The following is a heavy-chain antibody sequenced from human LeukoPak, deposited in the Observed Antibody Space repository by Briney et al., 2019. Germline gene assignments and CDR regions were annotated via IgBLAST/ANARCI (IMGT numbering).Heavy chain of an antibody. V-gene: IGHV3-9*01. J-gene: IGHJ6*02. CDR2: ISWNSRSI. Sequence: GGSLRLSCAASGFTFDDYAMHWVRQAPGKGLEWVSGISWNSRSIGYADSVKGRFTISRDNAKNSLYLQMNSLRAEDTALYYCATVGPYYYYGMDVWGQGTTVTVSS. CDR3: ATVGPYYYYGMDV. CDR1: GFTFDDYA.